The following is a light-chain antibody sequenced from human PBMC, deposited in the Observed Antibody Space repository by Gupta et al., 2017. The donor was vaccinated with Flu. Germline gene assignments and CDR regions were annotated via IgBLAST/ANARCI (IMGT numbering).Light chain of an antibody. V-gene: IGKV1-39*01. Sequence: PSSLSPAAGDTVTITCRASQSNSTSLDWYHQKPGEAPKLLLYSASSSQTGVLARFSGSGSGRDFTLIILSLLPDAFATYNCYQRYSTPITFGGGTKVEIK. J-gene: IGKJ4*01. CDR3: YQRYSTPIT. CDR2: SAS. CDR1: QSNSTS.